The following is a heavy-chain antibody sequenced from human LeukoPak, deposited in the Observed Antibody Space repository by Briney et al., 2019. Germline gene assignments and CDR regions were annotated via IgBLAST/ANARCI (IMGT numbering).Heavy chain of an antibody. CDR2: ISWNSGSI. CDR1: GFTFDDYA. CDR3: AKDIKWELLDYFDY. V-gene: IGHV3-9*01. J-gene: IGHJ4*02. D-gene: IGHD1-26*01. Sequence: GGSLRLSCAASGFTFDDYAMHWVRQAPGKGLEWVSGISWNSGSIGYADSVKGRFTIFRDNAKNSLYLQMNSLRAEDTALYYCAKDIKWELLDYFDYWGQGTLVTVSS.